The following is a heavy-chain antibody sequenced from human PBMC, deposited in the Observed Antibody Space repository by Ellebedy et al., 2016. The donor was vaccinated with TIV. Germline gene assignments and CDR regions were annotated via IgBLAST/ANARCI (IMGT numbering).Heavy chain of an antibody. CDR2: IRQDGSDM. CDR3: ATDGSYGDYRSPAHAFEV. V-gene: IGHV3-7*01. CDR1: GFSFRSYW. D-gene: IGHD4-17*01. Sequence: GGSLRLSCATSGFSFRSYWMSWVRQAPGKGLEWVANIRQDGSDMYYVDSVKGRFTVSRDNAKNSQYLQMTSLRADDTALYYCATDGSYGDYRSPAHAFEVWGQGTMVTVSS. J-gene: IGHJ3*01.